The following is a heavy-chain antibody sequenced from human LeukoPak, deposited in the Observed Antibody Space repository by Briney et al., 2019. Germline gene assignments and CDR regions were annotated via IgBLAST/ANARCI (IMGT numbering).Heavy chain of an antibody. CDR3: AKSNGYGLVDI. J-gene: IGHJ3*02. CDR2: LYYNGRT. D-gene: IGHD3-10*01. CDR1: GGSMSTYY. Sequence: SETLSLTCTVSGGSMSTYYWSWIRQPPGKGLEWIGYLYYNGRTNYNPSLKSRVTLSLDTSKNQFSLKLSSVTAADTAVYYCAKSNGYGLVDIWGQGTMVTVSS. V-gene: IGHV4-59*01.